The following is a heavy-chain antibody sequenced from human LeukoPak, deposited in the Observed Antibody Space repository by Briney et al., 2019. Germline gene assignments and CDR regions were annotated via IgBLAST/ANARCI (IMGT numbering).Heavy chain of an antibody. CDR3: ARLVKQYYYDSSGSWFDP. J-gene: IGHJ5*02. V-gene: IGHV4-39*01. CDR1: GGSISSSSYY. D-gene: IGHD3-22*01. CDR2: IYGSGST. Sequence: SETLSLTGTVSGGSISSSSYYWGWIRQPPGKGLEWIGSIYGSGSTYYNPSLKGRVTIAVSTSKNKFSLKLSSLTVADTAVYYCARLVKQYYYDSSGSWFDPWGQGTLVTASS.